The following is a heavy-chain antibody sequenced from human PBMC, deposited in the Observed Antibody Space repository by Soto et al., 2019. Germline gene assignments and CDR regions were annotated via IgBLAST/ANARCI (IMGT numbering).Heavy chain of an antibody. CDR1: GSSISSSSYY. Sequence: SETLSLTCTVSGSSISSSSYYWDWIRQPPGKGLEWIGSIYYSGSTYYNPSLKSRVTISVDTSKNQFSLKLSSVTAAATAVYYCASTYYYDSSGYYYFDYWGLGTLVTVSS. J-gene: IGHJ4*01. CDR2: IYYSGST. CDR3: ASTYYYDSSGYYYFDY. V-gene: IGHV4-39*01. D-gene: IGHD3-22*01.